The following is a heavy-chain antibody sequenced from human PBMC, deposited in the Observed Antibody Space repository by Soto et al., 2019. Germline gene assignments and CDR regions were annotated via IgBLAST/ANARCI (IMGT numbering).Heavy chain of an antibody. D-gene: IGHD3-22*01. CDR3: ARANYYDSSGYPWFDP. V-gene: IGHV4-59*01. CDR2: IYYSGST. J-gene: IGHJ5*02. CDR1: GGSISSYY. Sequence: LSLTCTVSGGSISSYYWSWIRQPPGKGLEWIGYIYYSGSTNYNPSLKSRVTISVDTSKNQFSLKLSSVTAADTAVYYCARANYYDSSGYPWFDPWGQGTLVTVSS.